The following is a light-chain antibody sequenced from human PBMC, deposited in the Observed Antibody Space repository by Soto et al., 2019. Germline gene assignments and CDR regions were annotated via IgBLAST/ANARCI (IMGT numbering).Light chain of an antibody. CDR2: EVN. CDR1: SSDVGSYIL. V-gene: IGLV2-23*02. J-gene: IGLJ2*01. CDR3: CSYAGSNTFV. Sequence: QSALTQPASVSGSPGQSITISCTGTSSDVGSYILVSWYQQYPGKAPKLMIFEVNKRPSGVSNRFSGSKSGNTASLTISGLRGGDEADYYCCSYAGSNTFVFGGGTKLTVL.